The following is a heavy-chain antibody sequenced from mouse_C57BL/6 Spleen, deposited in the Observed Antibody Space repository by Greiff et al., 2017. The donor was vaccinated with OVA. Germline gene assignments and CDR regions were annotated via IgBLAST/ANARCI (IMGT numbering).Heavy chain of an antibody. CDR2: ISYDGSN. Sequence: EVQRVESGPGLVKPSQSLSLTCSVTGYSITSGSFWNWIRQFPGNILEWMGFISYDGSNNYNPSLKNRISITRDTTKNQLFLKLNSVTTDDTATYDCARGDGYSDYWGQGTTLTVSS. J-gene: IGHJ2*01. CDR1: GYSITSGSF. CDR3: ARGDGYSDY. D-gene: IGHD2-3*01. V-gene: IGHV3-6*01.